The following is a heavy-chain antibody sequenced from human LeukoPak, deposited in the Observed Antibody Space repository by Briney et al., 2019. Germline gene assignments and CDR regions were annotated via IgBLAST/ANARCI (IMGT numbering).Heavy chain of an antibody. D-gene: IGHD1-26*01. V-gene: IGHV4-59*01. Sequence: SETLSLTCTVSGGSISSYYWSWIRQPPGKGLEWIGYIYYSGSTNYNPSLKSRVTISVDTSKNQFSLRLSSVTAADTAVYYCARSGGRSYYYYYMDVWGKGTTVTVSS. CDR1: GGSISSYY. CDR3: ARSGGRSYYYYYMDV. CDR2: IYYSGST. J-gene: IGHJ6*03.